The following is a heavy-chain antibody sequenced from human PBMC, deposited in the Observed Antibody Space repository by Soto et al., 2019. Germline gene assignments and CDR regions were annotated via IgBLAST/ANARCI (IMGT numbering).Heavy chain of an antibody. V-gene: IGHV4-31*03. D-gene: IGHD3-22*01. J-gene: IGHJ4*02. CDR2: SYYSGNT. CDR3: ARDPQYTDTSGYYFSAGNFDY. Sequence: QVQLQESGPGLVKPSQTLSLPCTVSGCSISSGGYYWNWIRQHPGKGLEWIGYSYYSGNTYYNPSLKSRGTISVDTSKNQFSLRLSSVTAADTAVYYCARDPQYTDTSGYYFSAGNFDYWGQGILVTVSS. CDR1: GCSISSGGYY.